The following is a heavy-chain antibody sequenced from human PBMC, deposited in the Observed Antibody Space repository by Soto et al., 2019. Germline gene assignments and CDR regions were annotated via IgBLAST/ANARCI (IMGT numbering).Heavy chain of an antibody. D-gene: IGHD5-12*01. CDR2: IIPIFGTA. V-gene: IGHV1-69*13. Sequence: ASVKVSCKASGGTFSSYAISWVRQAPGQGLEWMGGIIPIFGTANYAQKFQGRVTITADESTSTAYMELSSLRSEDTAVYYCARVLMYSGYGYYYYYGMDVWGQGTTVTVSS. J-gene: IGHJ6*02. CDR3: ARVLMYSGYGYYYYYGMDV. CDR1: GGTFSSYA.